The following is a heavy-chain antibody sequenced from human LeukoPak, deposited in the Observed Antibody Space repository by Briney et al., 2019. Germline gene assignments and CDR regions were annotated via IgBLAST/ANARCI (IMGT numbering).Heavy chain of an antibody. CDR2: ISSSSRYI. D-gene: IGHD3-22*01. V-gene: IGHV3-21*05. CDR3: TRVGTSGYTADY. J-gene: IGHJ4*02. Sequence: PGGSLRLSCAASGFDLTIYSINWVRQAPGKGLEWISYISSSSRYIYFADSVKGRFTVSRDNAQNLVSLQMNSLRAEDTAVYFCTRVGTSGYTADYWGQGTRVTVSS. CDR1: GFDLTIYS.